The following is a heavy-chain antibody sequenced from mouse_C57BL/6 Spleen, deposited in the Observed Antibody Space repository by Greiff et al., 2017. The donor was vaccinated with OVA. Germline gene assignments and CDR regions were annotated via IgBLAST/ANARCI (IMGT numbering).Heavy chain of an antibody. D-gene: IGHD1-1*01. J-gene: IGHJ4*01. V-gene: IGHV1-50*01. Sequence: QVQLQQPGAELVKPGASVKLSCKASGYTFTSYWMQWVKQRPGQGLEWIGEIDPSDSYTNYNQKFKGKATLTVDTSSSTAYMQLSSLTSEDSAVYYCARGGYGITYAMDYWGQGTAVTVSS. CDR2: IDPSDSYT. CDR3: ARGGYGITYAMDY. CDR1: GYTFTSYW.